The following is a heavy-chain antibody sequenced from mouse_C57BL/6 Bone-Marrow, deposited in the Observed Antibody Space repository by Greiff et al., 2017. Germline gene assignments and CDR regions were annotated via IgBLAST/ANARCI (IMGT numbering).Heavy chain of an antibody. V-gene: IGHV1-61*01. Sequence: VQLQQPGAELVRPGSSVKLSCKASGYTFTSYWMDWVKQTPGQGLEWIGNINPSDSETHYNQKFKDKATLTVDKSSSTAYMQLSSLTSEDSAVYYCARGDYSDPAWFAYWGQGTLVTVSA. D-gene: IGHD2-13*01. CDR2: INPSDSET. J-gene: IGHJ3*01. CDR1: GYTFTSYW. CDR3: ARGDYSDPAWFAY.